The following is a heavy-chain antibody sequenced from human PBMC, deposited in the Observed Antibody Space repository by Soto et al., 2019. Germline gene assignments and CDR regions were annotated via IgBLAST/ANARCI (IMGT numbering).Heavy chain of an antibody. CDR3: ARGCSTYYDFWSGYYTGYCYYMDV. D-gene: IGHD3-3*01. CDR1: GFTFSSYS. Sequence: PGGSLRLSCAASGFTFSSYSMNWVRQAPGKGLEWVSYFSSSSSTIYYADSVKGRFTISRDNAKNSLYLQMNSLRAEDTAVYYCARGCSTYYDFWSGYYTGYCYYMDVWGKGTTVTV. CDR2: FSSSSSTI. V-gene: IGHV3-48*01. J-gene: IGHJ6*03.